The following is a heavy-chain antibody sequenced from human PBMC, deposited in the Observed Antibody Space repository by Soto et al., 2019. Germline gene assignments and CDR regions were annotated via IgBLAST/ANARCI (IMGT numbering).Heavy chain of an antibody. CDR1: GYSFTSYW. CDR2: IDPSDSYT. V-gene: IGHV5-10-1*01. CDR3: ARQPLVAAASYYYYGMDV. D-gene: IGHD6-13*01. Sequence: GESLKISCKGSGYSFTSYWISWVRQMPGKGLEWMGRIDPSDSYTNYSPSFQGHVTISADKSISTAYLQWSSLKASDTATYYCARQPLVAAASYYYYGMDVWGQGTTVTVSS. J-gene: IGHJ6*02.